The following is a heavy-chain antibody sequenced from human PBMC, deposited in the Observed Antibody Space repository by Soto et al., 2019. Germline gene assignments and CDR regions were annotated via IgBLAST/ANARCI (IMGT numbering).Heavy chain of an antibody. CDR3: AKTVMATWFYFDY. J-gene: IGHJ4*02. V-gene: IGHV3-23*01. D-gene: IGHD2-21*01. Sequence: EVQLLESGGGLVQPGGSLRLSCAASGFTFSSYAMSWVRQAPGKGLEWVSAISGSGGSTYYADSVKGRFTISRDNSKNTLYLRMNSLRAEDTAVYYCAKTVMATWFYFDYWGQGTLVTVSS. CDR1: GFTFSSYA. CDR2: ISGSGGST.